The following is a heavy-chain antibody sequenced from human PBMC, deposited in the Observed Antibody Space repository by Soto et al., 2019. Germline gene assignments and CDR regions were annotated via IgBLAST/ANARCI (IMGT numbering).Heavy chain of an antibody. J-gene: IGHJ6*02. D-gene: IGHD6-19*01. CDR3: ARHRSSEYSSGWYSAYGMDV. Sequence: SETLSLTCTVSGGSISGYYWSWIRQPPGKGLEWIGYMYNTGSTVYNPSFKSRVTISVDTSKNQFSLKLSSVTAADTAVYYCARHRSSEYSSGWYSAYGMDVWGQGTTVTVSS. CDR1: GGSISGYY. CDR2: MYNTGST. V-gene: IGHV4-59*08.